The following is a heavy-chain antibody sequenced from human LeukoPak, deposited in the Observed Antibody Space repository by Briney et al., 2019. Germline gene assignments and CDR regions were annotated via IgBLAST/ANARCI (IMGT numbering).Heavy chain of an antibody. D-gene: IGHD5-12*01. J-gene: IGHJ4*02. CDR3: ARERLESSMVALTPDFDY. V-gene: IGHV1-18*04. CDR2: ISAYNGNT. Sequence: ASVKVSCKPSGYTFTSYGISWVRQAPGQGLEWMGWISAYNGNTNYAQKLQGRVTMTTDTSTSTAYMELRSLRSDDTAVYYCARERLESSMVALTPDFDYWGQGTLVTVSS. CDR1: GYTFTSYG.